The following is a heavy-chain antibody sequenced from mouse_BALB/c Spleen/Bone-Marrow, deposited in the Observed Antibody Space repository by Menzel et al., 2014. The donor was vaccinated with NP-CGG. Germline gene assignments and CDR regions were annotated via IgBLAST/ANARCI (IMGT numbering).Heavy chain of an antibody. V-gene: IGHV5-6-3*01. J-gene: IGHJ3*01. CDR1: GFTFSSYG. CDR2: INRNGGTN. CDR3: ARGVDDYSWFAY. Sequence: EVKLVESGGGLVQPGVSLKLSCTASGFTFSSYGLSWVRQTPDKRLELVATINRNGGTNSYPDSVKGRFTISRDNAKNTLYLQMSSLKSEDTALYYCARGVDDYSWFAYWGQGTLVTVSA. D-gene: IGHD2-3*01.